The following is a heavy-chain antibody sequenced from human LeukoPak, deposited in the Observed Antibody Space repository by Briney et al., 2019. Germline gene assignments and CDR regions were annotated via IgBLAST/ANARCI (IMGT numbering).Heavy chain of an antibody. CDR2: INHSGIT. CDR1: DRSFSGYY. D-gene: IGHD2-15*01. V-gene: IGHV4-34*01. CDR3: ARAVIVVAAATQRNWFDP. Sequence: KSSETLSLTCAVYDRSFSGYYWTWIRQTPGKGLEWIGEINHSGITDYNPSLRSRVTISVDTSKNQFSLKLSSVTAADTAIYYCARAVIVVAAATQRNWFDPWGQGTLVTVSS. J-gene: IGHJ5*02.